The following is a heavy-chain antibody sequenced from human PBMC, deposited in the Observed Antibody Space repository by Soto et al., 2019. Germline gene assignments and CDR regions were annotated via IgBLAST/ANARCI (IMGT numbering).Heavy chain of an antibody. CDR2: IYPGDSGT. Sequence: PGESLXISCKGSGYSFTSYWIGWVRQMPGKGLEWMGIIYPGDSGTRYSPSFQGQVTISADKSISTAYLQWSSLKASDTAMYYCARRGFGESLNYGMDVWGQGTTVTVSS. V-gene: IGHV5-51*01. J-gene: IGHJ6*02. D-gene: IGHD3-10*01. CDR1: GYSFTSYW. CDR3: ARRGFGESLNYGMDV.